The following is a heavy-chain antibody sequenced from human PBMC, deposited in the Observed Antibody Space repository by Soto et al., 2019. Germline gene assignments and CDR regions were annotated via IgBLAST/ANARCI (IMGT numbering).Heavy chain of an antibody. Sequence: AETLALTYAVYCGSFRCYYWSWIRQPPGKVLDLIGEINHSGSTNYNPSLKSRVTISVDTSKNQFSMKLSSVTAADTAVYYCARGLRLRGCYYFVPPQFDYWAQRTLVTVSS. CDR2: INHSGST. V-gene: IGHV4-34*01. CDR1: CGSFRCYY. D-gene: IGHD1-26*01. J-gene: IGHJ4*02. CDR3: ARGLRLRGCYYFVPPQFDY.